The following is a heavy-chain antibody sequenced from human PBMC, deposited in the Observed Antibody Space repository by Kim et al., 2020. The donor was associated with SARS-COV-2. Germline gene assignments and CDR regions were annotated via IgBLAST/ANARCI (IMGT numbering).Heavy chain of an antibody. CDR3: ARLFGGFGELFGY. J-gene: IGHJ4*02. V-gene: IGHV1-69*13. CDR2: IIPIFGTA. CDR1: GGTFSSYA. D-gene: IGHD3-10*01. Sequence: SVKVSCKASGGTFSSYAISWVRQAPGQGLEWMGGIIPIFGTANYAQKFQGRVTITADESTSTAYMELSSLRSEDTAVYYCARLFGGFGELFGYWGQGTLVTVSS.